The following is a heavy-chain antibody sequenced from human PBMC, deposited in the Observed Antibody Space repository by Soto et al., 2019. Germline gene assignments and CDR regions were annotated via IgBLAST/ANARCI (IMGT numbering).Heavy chain of an antibody. V-gene: IGHV3-30-3*01. CDR3: ARGPIGDAAMVTNYFDY. Sequence: QVQLVESGGGVVQPGRSLRLSCAASGFTFSNYAIHWVRQAPGKGLEWVAVLSSGGNNIHYADSVKGRFTVSRDNSKNTLFLQMHSLRDEDTALYYCARGPIGDAAMVTNYFDYWGQGTLVTVSS. CDR2: LSSGGNNI. J-gene: IGHJ4*02. D-gene: IGHD5-18*01. CDR1: GFTFSNYA.